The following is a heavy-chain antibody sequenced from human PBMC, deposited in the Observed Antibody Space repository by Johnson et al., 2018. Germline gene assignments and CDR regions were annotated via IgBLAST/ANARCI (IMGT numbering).Heavy chain of an antibody. D-gene: IGHD1-26*01. J-gene: IGHJ6*02. V-gene: IGHV1-69*01. Sequence: QVQLVQSGAEVKKPGSSVKVSCKAPGGTFSSYAISWVRQAPGQGLEWMGGSIPIFGTANYAQKFQGRVTITADESTSTAYMELSSLRSEGTAVYYCVREGRYSPPQYYYYGMDVWGQGTTVTVSS. CDR2: SIPIFGTA. CDR1: GGTFSSYA. CDR3: VREGRYSPPQYYYYGMDV.